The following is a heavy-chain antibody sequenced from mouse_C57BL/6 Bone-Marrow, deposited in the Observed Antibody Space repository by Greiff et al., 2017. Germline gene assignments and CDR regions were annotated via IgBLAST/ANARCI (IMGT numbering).Heavy chain of an antibody. D-gene: IGHD1-1*01. V-gene: IGHV1-50*01. J-gene: IGHJ3*01. Sequence: QVQLQQPGAELVKPGASVKLSCTASGYTFSSYWMQWVRQRPGQGLEWIGEIDPSDSYTNYTQKFKGKATLTVDTSSSTAYMHLSSLTSEDSAVYYCASSRAWFAYWCQGTLVTVSA. CDR3: ASSRAWFAY. CDR2: IDPSDSYT. CDR1: GYTFSSYW.